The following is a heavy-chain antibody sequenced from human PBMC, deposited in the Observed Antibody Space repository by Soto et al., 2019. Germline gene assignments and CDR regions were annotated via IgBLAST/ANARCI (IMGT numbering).Heavy chain of an antibody. J-gene: IGHJ4*02. CDR2: ISSSSSYI. CDR1: GFTFSSYS. CDR3: ATRNYFDRSGYYYYYFDY. D-gene: IGHD3-22*01. V-gene: IGHV3-21*04. Sequence: GGSLRLSCAASGFTFSSYSMNWVRQAPGKGLEWVSSISSSSSYIYYADSVKGRFTISRDNSKNTVFLQINSLRAEDTALYYCATRNYFDRSGYYYYYFDYWGQGALVTVSS.